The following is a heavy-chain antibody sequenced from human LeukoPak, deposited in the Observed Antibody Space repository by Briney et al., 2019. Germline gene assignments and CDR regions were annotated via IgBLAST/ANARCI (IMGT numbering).Heavy chain of an antibody. D-gene: IGHD5-24*01. CDR3: ATRGPDVEMASWSFDY. CDR1: GYTFTVYY. CDR2: VDPEDGET. J-gene: IGHJ4*02. V-gene: IGHV1-69-2*01. Sequence: ASVKVSCKVSGYTFTVYYMHWVQQAPGKGLEWMGLVDPEDGETIYAEKFQGRVTITADTSTDTAYMELSSLRSEDTAVYYCATRGPDVEMASWSFDYWGQGTLVTVSS.